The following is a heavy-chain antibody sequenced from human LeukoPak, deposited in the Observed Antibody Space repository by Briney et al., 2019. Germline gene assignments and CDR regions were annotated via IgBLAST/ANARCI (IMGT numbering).Heavy chain of an antibody. D-gene: IGHD3-10*01. CDR3: ARGLDDYGSGSYSGD. J-gene: IGHJ1*01. V-gene: IGHV3-21*06. CDR1: VFTFSSYT. Sequence: PGGSLRLSCSASVFTFSSYTMNWLRQSPGKALEWLSSISSKSIYIFYADSVKGRFTISRDNAKNTVYLQMNRLRAEYTAVYYCARGLDDYGSGSYSGDWGQGTLVTVSS. CDR2: ISSKSIYI.